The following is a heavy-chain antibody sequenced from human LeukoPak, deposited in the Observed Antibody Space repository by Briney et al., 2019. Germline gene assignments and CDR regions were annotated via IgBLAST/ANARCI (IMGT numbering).Heavy chain of an antibody. J-gene: IGHJ6*02. CDR2: IIPILGIA. D-gene: IGHD2-2*01. CDR3: ARASGIVVVPAATGAYGMDV. V-gene: IGHV1-69*04. Sequence: PGASVKVSCKASGYTFTSYGISWVRQAPGQGLEWMGRIIPILGIANYAQKFQGRVTITADKSTSTAYMELSSLRSEDTAVYYCARASGIVVVPAATGAYGMDVWGQGTTVTVSS. CDR1: GYTFTSYG.